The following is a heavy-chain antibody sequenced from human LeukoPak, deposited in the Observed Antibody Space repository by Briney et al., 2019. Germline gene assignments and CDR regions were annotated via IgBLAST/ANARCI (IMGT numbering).Heavy chain of an antibody. Sequence: PSETLSLTCTVSGGSISSYYWSWIRQPPGKGLEWIGYIYYGGSTNYNPSLKSRVTISVDTSKNQFSLKLSSVTAADTAVYYCAQVEGIAVAAGWFDPWGQGTLVTVSS. D-gene: IGHD6-19*01. V-gene: IGHV4-59*01. CDR3: AQVEGIAVAAGWFDP. CDR1: GGSISSYY. J-gene: IGHJ5*02. CDR2: IYYGGST.